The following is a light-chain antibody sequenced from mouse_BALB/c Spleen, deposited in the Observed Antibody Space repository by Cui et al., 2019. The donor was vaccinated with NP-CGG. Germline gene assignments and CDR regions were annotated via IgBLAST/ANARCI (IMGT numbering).Light chain of an antibody. J-gene: IGLJ1*01. V-gene: IGLV1*01. CDR2: GTN. CDR1: TGAVTTSNY. CDR3: ALWYSNHWV. Sequence: QVAVTQDSAPTTSPGETVTLTCRSNTGAVTTSNYANWVQEKPDHLFTGLIGGTNNRAPGVPARFSGSLIGDKAALTITGAQTEDEAIYFCALWYSNHWVFGGGTKLTVL.